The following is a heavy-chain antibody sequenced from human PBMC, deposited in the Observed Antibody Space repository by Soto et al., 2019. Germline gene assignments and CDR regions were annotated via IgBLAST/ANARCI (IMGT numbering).Heavy chain of an antibody. J-gene: IGHJ6*02. CDR3: AAICGSPSCYGTDV. D-gene: IGHD2-2*01. V-gene: IGHV4-4*07. CDR2: IYTSGST. Sequence: QVQLQESGPGLVKPSETLSLTCTVSGASISSYFWSWIRQPAGKGLEWIGRIYTSGSTDYNPSLESRVTMSVDTSKKQVSLKLTSVTAADTAVYYCAAICGSPSCYGTDVWGQGTSVTVSS. CDR1: GASISSYF.